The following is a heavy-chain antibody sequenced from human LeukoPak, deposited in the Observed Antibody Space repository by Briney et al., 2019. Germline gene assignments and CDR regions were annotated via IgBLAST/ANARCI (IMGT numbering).Heavy chain of an antibody. Sequence: PGGSLRLSCAASGFTFSSYAMHWVRQAPGKGLEWVAVISYDGSNKYYADSVKGRFTISRDNSKNTLYLQMNSLRAEDTAVYCCARDSSGFWGQGTLVTVSS. D-gene: IGHD6-19*01. CDR1: GFTFSSYA. CDR2: ISYDGSNK. CDR3: ARDSSGF. V-gene: IGHV3-30-3*01. J-gene: IGHJ4*02.